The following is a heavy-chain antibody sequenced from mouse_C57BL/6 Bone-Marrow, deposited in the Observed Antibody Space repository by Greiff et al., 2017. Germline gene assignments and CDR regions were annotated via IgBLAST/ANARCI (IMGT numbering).Heavy chain of an antibody. J-gene: IGHJ4*01. Sequence: EVKLMESGEGLVKPGGSLNLSCAASGFTFSSSALSWVRQTPEKSLEWVAYLSSGGAYLSSAATVKGRFPFSRDNARNTRYLQMSSLKSEDTAMYYCTRNLRSDAMDYWGQGTSVTVSS. CDR1: GFTFSSSA. CDR2: LSSGGAYL. D-gene: IGHD1-1*01. V-gene: IGHV5-9-1*02. CDR3: TRNLRSDAMDY.